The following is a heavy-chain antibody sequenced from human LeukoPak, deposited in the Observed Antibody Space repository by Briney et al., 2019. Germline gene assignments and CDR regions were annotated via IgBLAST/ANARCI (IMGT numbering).Heavy chain of an antibody. CDR3: ARFQASEFRGFDH. V-gene: IGHV1-18*01. D-gene: IGHD3-10*01. CDR1: GYTFTSYA. J-gene: IGHJ4*02. Sequence: ASVKFSCKASGYTFTSYAMNWVRQAPGQGLEWMGWINPYNGNRYYAKKFQDRFNMTTDTSTSTVYLELQTLTSDDTAIYYCARFQASEFRGFDHWGQGTLITVSS. CDR2: INPYNGNR.